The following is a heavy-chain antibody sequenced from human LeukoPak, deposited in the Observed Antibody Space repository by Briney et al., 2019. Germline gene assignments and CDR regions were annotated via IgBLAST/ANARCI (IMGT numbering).Heavy chain of an antibody. CDR1: GFTFSDYY. J-gene: IGHJ2*01. Sequence: GGSLRLSCSASGFTFSDYYMSWIRQAPGKGLEWVSYISSSSSYTNYADSVKGRFTISRDNAKKSLYLQMNNLRAEDTAVYYCARDGGVIVGATIYYFDLWGRGTLVTVSS. CDR2: ISSSSSYT. V-gene: IGHV3-11*05. D-gene: IGHD1-26*01. CDR3: ARDGGVIVGATIYYFDL.